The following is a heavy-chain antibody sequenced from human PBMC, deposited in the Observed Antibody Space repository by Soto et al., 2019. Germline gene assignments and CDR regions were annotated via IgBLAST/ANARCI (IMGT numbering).Heavy chain of an antibody. V-gene: IGHV4-39*01. CDR2: IYYSGST. D-gene: IGHD3-3*01. CDR3: ARQGITIFGVVIIRYYYYYGMDV. Sequence: QLQLQESGPGLVKPSETLSLTCTVSGGSISSSSYYWGWIRQPPGKGLEWIGSIYYSGSTYYNPSLKSRVTISVDTSKNQCSLRLSSVTAADTAVYYCARQGITIFGVVIIRYYYYYGMDVWGQGTTVTVSS. CDR1: GGSISSSSYY. J-gene: IGHJ6*02.